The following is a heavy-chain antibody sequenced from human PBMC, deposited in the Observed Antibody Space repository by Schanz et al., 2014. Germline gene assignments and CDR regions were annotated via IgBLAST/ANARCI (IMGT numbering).Heavy chain of an antibody. CDR3: ARANYRRKINFDY. J-gene: IGHJ4*02. CDR2: TNGDGTNA. V-gene: IGHV3-74*02. CDR1: GFTFNSYA. Sequence: DVQLLESGGGLVQPGGSLRLSCAASGFTFNSYAMTWVRQAPGKGLEWVSCTNGDGTNAKYADSVKGRFTISRDNAKKTLSLQMISLRAEDTAVYYCARANYRRKINFDYWGRGTLVTVSS. D-gene: IGHD3-10*01.